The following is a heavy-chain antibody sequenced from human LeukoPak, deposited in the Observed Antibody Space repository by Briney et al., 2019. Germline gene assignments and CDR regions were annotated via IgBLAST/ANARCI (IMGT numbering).Heavy chain of an antibody. CDR3: ARDLGYCSSTSCPNDY. CDR1: GFTFSSYS. Sequence: PGGSLRPSCAASGFTFSSYSMNWVRQAPGKGLEWVSSISSSSSYIYYADSVKGRFTISRDNAKNSLYLQMNSLRAEDTAVYYCARDLGYCSSTSCPNDYWGQGTLVTVSS. J-gene: IGHJ4*02. V-gene: IGHV3-21*01. D-gene: IGHD2-2*01. CDR2: ISSSSSYI.